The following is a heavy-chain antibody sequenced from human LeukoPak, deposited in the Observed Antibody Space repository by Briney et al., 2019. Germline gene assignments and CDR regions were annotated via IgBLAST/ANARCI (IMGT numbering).Heavy chain of an antibody. CDR3: ARARYSYGSTNWFDP. J-gene: IGHJ5*02. D-gene: IGHD5-18*01. Sequence: SETLSLTCAVYGGSFSGYYWSWIRQPPGKGLEWIGEINHSGSTNYNPSLKSRVTISVDTSKNQFSLKLSSVTAADTAVYYCARARYSYGSTNWFDPWGQGTLVTVSS. CDR1: GGSFSGYY. CDR2: INHSGST. V-gene: IGHV4-34*01.